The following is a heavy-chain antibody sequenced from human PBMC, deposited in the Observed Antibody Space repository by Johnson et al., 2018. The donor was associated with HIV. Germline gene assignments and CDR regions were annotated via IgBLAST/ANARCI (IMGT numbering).Heavy chain of an antibody. J-gene: IGHJ3*02. CDR2: ISYDGSNK. CDR3: AKVLAGIAARPLTFDAFDI. V-gene: IGHV3-30*18. D-gene: IGHD6-6*01. CDR1: GFTFSAYG. Sequence: QVQLVESGGGVVQPGRSLKLACAASGFTFSAYGMYWVRQSPVKGLEWVAVISYDGSNKYYADSVKGRFTISRDNSKNTLYLQLNSLKAEDTAVYYCAKVLAGIAARPLTFDAFDIWGQGTMVTVSS.